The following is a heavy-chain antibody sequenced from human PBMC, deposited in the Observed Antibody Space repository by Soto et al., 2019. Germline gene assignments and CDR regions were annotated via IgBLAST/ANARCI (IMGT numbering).Heavy chain of an antibody. V-gene: IGHV3-21*01. CDR1: GFTFSSYI. CDR3: ARQMYNWNSFFDY. Sequence: PGGSLRLSCAASGFTFSSYIMNWVRQSPGKGLEWVSPISSSSSYIYYADSVKGRFTISRDNAKNSLYLQMNSLRAEDTAVYYCARQMYNWNSFFDYWGQGTLVTVSS. CDR2: ISSSSSYI. J-gene: IGHJ4*02. D-gene: IGHD1-20*01.